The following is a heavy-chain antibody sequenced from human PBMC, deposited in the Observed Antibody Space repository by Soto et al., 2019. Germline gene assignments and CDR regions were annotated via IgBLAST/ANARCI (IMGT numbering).Heavy chain of an antibody. CDR2: ISTDGSTT. Sequence: GGSLRLSCAASGLLFSNYKMHWVRQAPGKGLVWVSRISTDGSTTDYADSVKGRFTVSRDNAKNTLYLQMNSLRVDDTAVYYCARDTNGLHYWGQGTLVTVSS. V-gene: IGHV3-74*01. CDR3: ARDTNGLHY. CDR1: GLLFSNYK. D-gene: IGHD2-8*01. J-gene: IGHJ4*02.